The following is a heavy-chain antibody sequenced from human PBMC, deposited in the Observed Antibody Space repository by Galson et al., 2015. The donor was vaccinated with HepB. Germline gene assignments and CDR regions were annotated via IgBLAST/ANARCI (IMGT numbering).Heavy chain of an antibody. CDR1: GITFTSYA. Sequence: SLRLSCAASGITFTSYAMSWVRQAPGKGLEWVSGIIGSGGSTYYADSVEGRFTISRENSKHTLFLQMNNVRAEDTAVYYCAKRRVRMCQFSNHYSYYAMDVLGQGTTVTVSS. J-gene: IGHJ6*02. CDR3: AKRRVRMCQFSNHYSYYAMDV. V-gene: IGHV3-23*01. CDR2: IIGSGGST. D-gene: IGHD4-11*01.